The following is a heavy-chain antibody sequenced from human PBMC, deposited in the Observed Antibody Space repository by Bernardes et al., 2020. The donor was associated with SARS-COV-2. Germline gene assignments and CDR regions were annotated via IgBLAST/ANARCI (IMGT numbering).Heavy chain of an antibody. CDR1: GGSISSSSYY. CDR2: IYYSGST. J-gene: IGHJ4*02. V-gene: IGHV4-39*02. Sequence: SETLSLTCTVSGGSISSSSYYWVWLRQPPGKGLEWIGGIYYSGSTYYNPSLKSRVTISVDTSKNQFSLKLSSVTAADTAVYYCARDVIVDSSWTEYYFDYWGQGTLVTVSS. CDR3: ARDVIVDSSWTEYYFDY. D-gene: IGHD6-13*01.